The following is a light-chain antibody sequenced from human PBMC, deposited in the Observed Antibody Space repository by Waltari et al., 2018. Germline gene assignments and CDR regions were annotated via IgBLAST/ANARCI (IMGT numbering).Light chain of an antibody. J-gene: IGLJ3*02. Sequence: SYELTQPPSVSVSPGQTASISCSGENLGSKSASWYQQKPGRSPVLVIHQDDKRPSGIPERFLGSNSGNTATLTIGGTQALDEADYFCLAWDSNSGQWVFGGGTKLTVL. V-gene: IGLV3-1*01. CDR2: QDD. CDR1: NLGSKS. CDR3: LAWDSNSGQWV.